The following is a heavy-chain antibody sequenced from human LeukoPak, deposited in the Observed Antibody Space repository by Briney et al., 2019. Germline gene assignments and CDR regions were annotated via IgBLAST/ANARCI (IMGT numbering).Heavy chain of an antibody. J-gene: IGHJ4*01. Sequence: SQTLSLTCAISGDSVSSNSATWNWIRQSPSRGLEWLGRTYYRSKWSNDYAVSVKSRITINPDTSKNQFSLQLNSVTPEDTAMYYCVRDRGSSWYFDYWGQGTLVTVSS. CDR1: GDSVSSNSAT. CDR3: VRDRGSSWYFDY. CDR2: TYYRSKWSN. V-gene: IGHV6-1*01. D-gene: IGHD6-13*01.